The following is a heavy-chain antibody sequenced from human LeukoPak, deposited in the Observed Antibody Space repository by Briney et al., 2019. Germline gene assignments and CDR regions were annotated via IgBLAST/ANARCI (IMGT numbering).Heavy chain of an antibody. Sequence: GGSLRLSCAASGFTFSSYAMSWVRQAPGKGLEWVSAISGSGGSTYYADSAKGRFTISRDNSKNTLYLQMNSLRAEDTAVYYCARLSFAYCSSTSCYGYWGQGTLVTVSS. CDR2: ISGSGGST. CDR3: ARLSFAYCSSTSCYGY. CDR1: GFTFSSYA. J-gene: IGHJ4*02. V-gene: IGHV3-23*01. D-gene: IGHD2-2*01.